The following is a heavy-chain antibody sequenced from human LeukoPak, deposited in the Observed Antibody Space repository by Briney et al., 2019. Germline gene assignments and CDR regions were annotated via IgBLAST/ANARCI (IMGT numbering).Heavy chain of an antibody. D-gene: IGHD3-22*01. CDR1: GYSFTSYW. CDR2: IYPGDSDT. CDR3: ARKAGDYYDSSGYYYFDY. Sequence: GESLKISCKGSGYSFTSYWIGWVRQMPGKGLEWMGIIYPGDSDTRYSPSFQGQVTISADKSISTAYLQWSSLKASDTAMYYCARKAGDYYDSSGYYYFDYWGQGTLVTVSS. V-gene: IGHV5-51*01. J-gene: IGHJ4*02.